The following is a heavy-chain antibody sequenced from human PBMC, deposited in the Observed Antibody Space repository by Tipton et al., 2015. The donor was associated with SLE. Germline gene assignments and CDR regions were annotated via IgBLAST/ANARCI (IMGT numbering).Heavy chain of an antibody. CDR3: ARPPSYISPSEVLFDS. CDR1: GGSIGTHY. J-gene: IGHJ4*02. CDR2: IYYTGTT. D-gene: IGHD6-6*01. Sequence: TLSLTCTVSGGSIGTHYWSWIRQSPGKGLEWIGYIYYTGTTNYSPSLKSRLTISVDTSKNQFSLHLTSVTAADTAVYYCARPPSYISPSEVLFDSWGQGMLVTVSS. V-gene: IGHV4-59*11.